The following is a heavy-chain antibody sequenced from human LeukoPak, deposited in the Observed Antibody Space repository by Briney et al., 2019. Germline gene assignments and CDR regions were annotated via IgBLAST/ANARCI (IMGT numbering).Heavy chain of an antibody. J-gene: IGHJ6*02. CDR1: GFTFSSYA. CDR2: ISGSGGST. V-gene: IGHV3-23*01. CDR3: AKGAPGVGYCSGGSCYKADYYYYYGMDV. Sequence: GGSLRLSCAASGFTFSSYAMSWVRQAPGKGLEWVSAISGSGGSTYYADSVKGRFTISRDNSKNTRYLQMNSLRAEDTAVYYCAKGAPGVGYCSGGSCYKADYYYYYGMDVWGQGTTVTVSS. D-gene: IGHD2-15*01.